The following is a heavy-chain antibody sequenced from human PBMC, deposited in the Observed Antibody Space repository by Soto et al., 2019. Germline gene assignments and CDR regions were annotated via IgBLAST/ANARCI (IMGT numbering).Heavy chain of an antibody. CDR1: GFTFSSYA. D-gene: IGHD2-15*01. Sequence: GGSLRLSCAASGFTFSSYAMSWVRQAPGKGLEWVSLINHSGGITYYADSVKGRFTISRDNSKNTLSLQMNSLRAEETAVYYCASRPLGFCSGGSCYGVDVWGQGTTVTVSS. J-gene: IGHJ6*02. CDR3: ASRPLGFCSGGSCYGVDV. CDR2: INHSGGIT. V-gene: IGHV3-23*01.